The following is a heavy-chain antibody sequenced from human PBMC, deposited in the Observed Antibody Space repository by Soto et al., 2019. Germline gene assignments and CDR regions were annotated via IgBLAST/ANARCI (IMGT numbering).Heavy chain of an antibody. D-gene: IGHD2-15*01. CDR1: GFTFSSYS. CDR2: ISSSSSYI. V-gene: IGHV3-21*01. Sequence: EVQLVESGGGLVKPGGSLRLSCAASGFTFSSYSMNWVRQAPGKGLEWVSSISSSSSYIYYADSVKGRFTISRDNAKNSLYLQMNSLRAEDTAVYYCARDNSYCSGGSCYPKEDYWGQGTLVTVSS. CDR3: ARDNSYCSGGSCYPKEDY. J-gene: IGHJ4*02.